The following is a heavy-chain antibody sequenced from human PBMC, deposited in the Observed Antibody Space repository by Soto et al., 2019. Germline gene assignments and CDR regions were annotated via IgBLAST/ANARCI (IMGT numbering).Heavy chain of an antibody. Sequence: QLQLQESGPGLVKPSETLSLTCSVSGASISTIIYYWGWIRQPPGKGLEWIGTIYYSGTTYYNPSLRSRVTIPVDPSSNQFSLKLRSVAAADTAIYYCARRFEYSTGWYYFDYWGQGTLLTVSS. CDR2: IYYSGTT. D-gene: IGHD6-19*01. CDR3: ARRFEYSTGWYYFDY. J-gene: IGHJ4*02. CDR1: GASISTIIYY. V-gene: IGHV4-39*01.